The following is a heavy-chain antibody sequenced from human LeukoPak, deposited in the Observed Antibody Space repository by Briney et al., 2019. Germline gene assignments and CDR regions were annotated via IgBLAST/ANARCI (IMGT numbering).Heavy chain of an antibody. CDR3: ARTFPVAAAGTYYFDY. J-gene: IGHJ4*02. CDR2: IYSGGST. Sequence: GGSLRLSCAASGFTVSSNYMSWVRQAPGKGLEWVSVIYSGGSTYYADSVKGRFTISRDNSKNTLYLQMNSLRAEDTAVYYCARTFPVAAAGTYYFDYWGQGTLVTVSS. V-gene: IGHV3-53*01. D-gene: IGHD6-13*01. CDR1: GFTVSSNY.